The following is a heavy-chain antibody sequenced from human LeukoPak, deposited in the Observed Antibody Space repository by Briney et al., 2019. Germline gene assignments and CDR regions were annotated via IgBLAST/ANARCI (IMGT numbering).Heavy chain of an antibody. V-gene: IGHV1-8*01. D-gene: IGHD4-23*01. J-gene: IGHJ4*02. CDR2: MKPNSGNT. CDR3: ATELRWKDH. Sequence: ASVKVSCKASGFTFTNYDINWVRQASGQGLEWMGYMKPNSGNTGYAQKFQGRVTMTRDTSISTAYMELSSLTSEDTAVYYCATELRWKDHWGQGTLVTVSS. CDR1: GFTFTNYD.